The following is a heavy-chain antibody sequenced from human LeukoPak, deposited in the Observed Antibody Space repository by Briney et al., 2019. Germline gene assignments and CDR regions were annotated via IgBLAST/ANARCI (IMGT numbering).Heavy chain of an antibody. D-gene: IGHD3-22*01. CDR2: ISQSGST. CDR3: ARVRGWSYYYDSSGYRYYFDY. Sequence: SETLSLTCAVYGGSFSDYYWSWIRQPPGKGLEWIGEISQSGSTNFNPSLKSRVTISVDTSKNQFSLKLSSVTAADTAVYYCARVRGWSYYYDSSGYRYYFDYWGQGTLVTVSS. CDR1: GGSFSDYY. J-gene: IGHJ4*02. V-gene: IGHV4-34*01.